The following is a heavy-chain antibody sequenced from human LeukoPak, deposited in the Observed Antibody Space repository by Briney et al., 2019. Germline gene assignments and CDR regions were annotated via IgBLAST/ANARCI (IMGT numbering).Heavy chain of an antibody. CDR2: INHSGST. CDR3: ARGGDCSGGSCYSRALDWFDP. CDR1: GGSFSGYY. Sequence: SETLSLTCAVYGGSFSGYYWSWIRQPPGKGLEWIGEINHSGSTNYNPSLKSRVTISVDTSKNQFSLKLSSVTAADTAVYYCARGGDCSGGSCYSRALDWFDPWGQGTLVTVSS. V-gene: IGHV4-34*01. D-gene: IGHD2-15*01. J-gene: IGHJ5*02.